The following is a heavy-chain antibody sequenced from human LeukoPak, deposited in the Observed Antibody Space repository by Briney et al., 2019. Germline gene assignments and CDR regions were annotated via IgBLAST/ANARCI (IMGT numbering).Heavy chain of an antibody. D-gene: IGHD4-11*01. Sequence: GESLKISCKGSGYRFISYWISWVRQMPGKGLEWMGRIDPSDSYTNYSPSFQGHVTISADKSISTAYLQWSSLKASDTAMYYCARLFDYSNYVVDYWGQGTLVTVSS. CDR1: GYRFISYW. V-gene: IGHV5-10-1*01. CDR3: ARLFDYSNYVVDY. J-gene: IGHJ4*02. CDR2: IDPSDSYT.